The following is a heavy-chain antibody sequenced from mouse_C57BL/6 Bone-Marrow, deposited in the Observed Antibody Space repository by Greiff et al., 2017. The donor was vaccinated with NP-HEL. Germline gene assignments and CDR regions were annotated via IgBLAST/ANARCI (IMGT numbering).Heavy chain of an antibody. CDR1: GYTFTSYW. CDR2: IDPSDSET. Sequence: QVQLQQPGAELVRPGSSVKLSCKASGYTFTSYWMHWVKQRPIQGLEWIGNIDPSDSETPYNQKFKDKATLTVDKSSSTAYMQLSSLTSEDSAVYYCANSNYDAMDYWGQGTSVTVSS. V-gene: IGHV1-52*01. D-gene: IGHD2-5*01. CDR3: ANSNYDAMDY. J-gene: IGHJ4*01.